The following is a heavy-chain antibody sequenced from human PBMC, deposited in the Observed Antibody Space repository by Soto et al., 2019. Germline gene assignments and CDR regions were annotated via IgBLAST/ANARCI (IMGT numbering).Heavy chain of an antibody. CDR2: IYYSGST. Sequence: PEETLSLTCPVSGGCSSRYYWSLIRQPPGKGLEWIGYIYYSGSTNYNPSLKSRVTISVDTSKTQFSLTLRSVTAADTAVYFCARGYESGYTLGHDIWGQGTLVTVYS. CDR1: GGCSSRYY. CDR3: ARGYESGYTLGHDI. D-gene: IGHD3-3*01. J-gene: IGHJ1*01. V-gene: IGHV4-59*12.